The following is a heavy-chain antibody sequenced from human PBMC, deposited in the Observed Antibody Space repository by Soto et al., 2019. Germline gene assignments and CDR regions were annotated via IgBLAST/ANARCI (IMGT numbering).Heavy chain of an antibody. J-gene: IGHJ5*02. CDR2: INHSGST. V-gene: IGHV4-34*01. D-gene: IGHD3-10*01. CDR1: GGSFSGYY. Sequence: SETLSLTCAVYGGSFSGYYWSWIRQPPGKGLEWIGEINHSGSTNYNPSLKSRVTISVDTSKNQFSLKLSSVTAADTAVYYCARRRITMVRGVSNWFDPWGQGTLVTVS. CDR3: ARRRITMVRGVSNWFDP.